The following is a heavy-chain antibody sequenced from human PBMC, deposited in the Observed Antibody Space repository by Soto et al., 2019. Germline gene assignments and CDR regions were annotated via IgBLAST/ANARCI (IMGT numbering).Heavy chain of an antibody. J-gene: IGHJ4*02. D-gene: IGHD3-3*01. CDR2: ISSSGSTI. CDR3: ARAGYRSVDY. Sequence: EVQLVESGGSLVQPGGSLRLSCAASGFTFSRYSMNWVRQAPGKGLEWVSYISSSGSTIYYADSVRGRFTISRDNAKNSLYLQMNSLRYEDTAVYYCARAGYRSVDYWGQGTLVTVSS. V-gene: IGHV3-48*02. CDR1: GFTFSRYS.